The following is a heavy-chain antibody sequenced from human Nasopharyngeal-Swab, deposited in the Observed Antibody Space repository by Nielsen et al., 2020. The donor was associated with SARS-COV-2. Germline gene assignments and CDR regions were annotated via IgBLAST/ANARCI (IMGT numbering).Heavy chain of an antibody. V-gene: IGHV4-34*01. Sequence: LRLSCAVYGGSLSGYYWTWIRQPPGKGLEWIGEINHSGSTNYNPSLKSRVTISVDTSKNQFSLKLSSVTAADTAVYFCARDITQLLWFGESRAFDIWGQGTKVTVSS. D-gene: IGHD3-10*01. CDR1: GGSLSGYY. CDR3: ARDITQLLWFGESRAFDI. CDR2: INHSGST. J-gene: IGHJ3*02.